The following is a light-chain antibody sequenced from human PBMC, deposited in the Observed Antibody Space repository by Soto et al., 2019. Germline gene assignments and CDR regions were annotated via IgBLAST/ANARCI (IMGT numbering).Light chain of an antibody. V-gene: IGKV3-11*01. J-gene: IGKJ4*01. CDR2: DAS. CDR3: QQRGSWPQYT. CDR1: QSVSSY. Sequence: ENVLRQSPATLSLSPGERATLSCRASQSVSSYLAWYQQKPGQAPRLLIYDASNRATGIPARFSGSGSGTDFTLTISGLEPEDFAVYYCQQRGSWPQYTFGGVTIVDI.